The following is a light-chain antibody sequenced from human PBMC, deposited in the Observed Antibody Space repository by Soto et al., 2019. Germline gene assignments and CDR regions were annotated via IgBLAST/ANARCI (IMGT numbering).Light chain of an antibody. CDR1: QSISDY. Sequence: DIQMTQFPSSLSASVGDRVTITCRASQSISDYLNWYQKKPGKAPKLLIYGTSCLQSEVPSRFSGSGSGTDFTLTISSLQLEDFATYFCQQSYTTANTFGQGTRLEIK. CDR3: QQSYTTANT. V-gene: IGKV1-39*01. J-gene: IGKJ2*01. CDR2: GTS.